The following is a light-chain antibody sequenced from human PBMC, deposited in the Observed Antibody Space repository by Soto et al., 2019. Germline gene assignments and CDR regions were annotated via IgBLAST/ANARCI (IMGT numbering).Light chain of an antibody. CDR3: QQYNNWPYT. Sequence: EIVMTQSPVTLSVSPGERAALSCRASQSVGSNFAWYQQRPGQAPRVPIYGTSTRATGVPARFSGSGSGTDFTLNISRLQSEDFAVYYCQQYNNWPYTFGQGTRLEIK. CDR1: QSVGSN. CDR2: GTS. V-gene: IGKV3-15*01. J-gene: IGKJ2*01.